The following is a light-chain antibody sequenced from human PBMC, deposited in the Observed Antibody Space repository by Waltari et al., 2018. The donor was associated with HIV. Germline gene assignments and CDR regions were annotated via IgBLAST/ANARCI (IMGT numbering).Light chain of an antibody. CDR1: NSDIVHGR. CDR2: DVF. V-gene: IGLV2-23*02. Sequence: ASVSGSPGQSITISCTGSNSDIVHGRVSWYQHRSGEAPKLIIFDVFKRPSGVSVRFSGSKSGNTASLTISGLQSEDEADYYCCSYAGSRTWVFGGGTKVTVL. J-gene: IGLJ3*02. CDR3: CSYAGSRTWV.